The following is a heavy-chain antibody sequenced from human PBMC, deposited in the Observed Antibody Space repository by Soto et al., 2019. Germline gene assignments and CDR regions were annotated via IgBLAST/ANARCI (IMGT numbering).Heavy chain of an antibody. D-gene: IGHD1-26*01. V-gene: IGHV3-53*01. J-gene: IGHJ5*02. Sequence: GGSRRRSWAASGFTVSSSYMSWGREAPGKGLEWVSIIYTGGATYYADSVKGRFTTSRDDSKNTLFLQMDGLRVEDTAIYYCVRDSYGTAWGQGTQVTVSS. CDR2: IYTGGAT. CDR3: VRDSYGTA. CDR1: GFTVSSSY.